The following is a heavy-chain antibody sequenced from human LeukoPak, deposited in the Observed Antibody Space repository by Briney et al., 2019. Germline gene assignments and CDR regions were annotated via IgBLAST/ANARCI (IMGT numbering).Heavy chain of an antibody. CDR1: GYTFTYFW. J-gene: IGHJ5*02. Sequence: GESLNISCKASGYTFTYFWIGWVRQMPGKGLEWVGIVYPSDSDIRYSPSFEGQVRISADKSISTAYLQWTSLRASDTATYYCARLIGGGRNWLDPWGQGTLVTVSS. V-gene: IGHV5-51*01. CDR2: VYPSDSDI. CDR3: ARLIGGGRNWLDP. D-gene: IGHD1-26*01.